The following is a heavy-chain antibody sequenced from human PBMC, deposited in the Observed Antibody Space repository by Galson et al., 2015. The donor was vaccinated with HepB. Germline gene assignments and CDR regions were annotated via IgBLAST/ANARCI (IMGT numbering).Heavy chain of an antibody. CDR2: IKQDGSEK. CDR1: GFTYDNYW. V-gene: IGHV3-7*03. J-gene: IGHJ4*02. D-gene: IGHD5-18*01. CDR3: ARGWDTDVTSNFDY. Sequence: LRLSCAVSGFTYDNYWMSWVRQAPGRGLEWVANIKQDGSEKYYVDSVEGRFTVSRDNAKKTLYLDMNALSVEDTAVYYCARGWDTDVTSNFDYWGQGALVTVSS.